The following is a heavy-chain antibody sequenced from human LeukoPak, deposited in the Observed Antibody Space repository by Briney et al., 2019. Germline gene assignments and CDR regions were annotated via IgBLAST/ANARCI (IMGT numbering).Heavy chain of an antibody. D-gene: IGHD3-10*01. CDR1: GIPFRNYA. CDR2: LRGNDET. J-gene: IGHJ4*02. Sequence: PGGSLRLSCAASGIPFRNYAMSWVRQAPARGPEWVSSLRGNDETFYADSVKGRFTLSRDDSRNTVYLQLNNLRVEDTAIYYCARASWVSDPDAVRWGQGTQVTVSS. CDR3: ARASWVSDPDAVR. V-gene: IGHV3-23*01.